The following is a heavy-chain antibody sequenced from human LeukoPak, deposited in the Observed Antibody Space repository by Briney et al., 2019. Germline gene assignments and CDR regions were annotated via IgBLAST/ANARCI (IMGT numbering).Heavy chain of an antibody. J-gene: IGHJ6*02. CDR3: ARIACSGGSCYSDYYYYYGMDV. D-gene: IGHD2-15*01. V-gene: IGHV1-46*01. CDR1: GYTFTSYY. Sequence: GASVKVSCKASGYTFTSYYMHWVRQAPGQGLEWMGIINPSGGSTSYAQKFQGRVTMTRDTSTSTVYMELSSLRPEDTAVYYCARIACSGGSCYSDYYYYYGMDVWGQGTTVTVSS. CDR2: INPSGGST.